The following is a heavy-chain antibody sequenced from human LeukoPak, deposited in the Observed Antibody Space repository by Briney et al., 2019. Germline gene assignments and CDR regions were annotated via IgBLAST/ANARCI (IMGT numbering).Heavy chain of an antibody. V-gene: IGHV3-23*01. CDR2: ISGSYGIT. CDR3: AKDPAGSTLNWFDP. J-gene: IGHJ5*02. CDR1: GFTVITND. Sequence: GGSLRLSCAASGFTVITNDMTWVRQAPGKGLEWVSGISGSYGITYYVDSVKGRFTISRDNSKNTLFLQMNSLRAEDTAVYYCAKDPAGSTLNWFDPWGQGTLVTVSS. D-gene: IGHD2-15*01.